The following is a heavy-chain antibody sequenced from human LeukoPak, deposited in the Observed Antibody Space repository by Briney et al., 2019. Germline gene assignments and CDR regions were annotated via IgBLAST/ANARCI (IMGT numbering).Heavy chain of an antibody. CDR3: AKERDPVLRFLEWLSGDFDY. CDR2: ISGSGGST. V-gene: IGHV3-23*01. Sequence: GGSLRLSCAASGFTFSTYAMSWVRQAPGKGLEWVSAISGSGGSTYYADSVKGRFTISRDNSKNTLYLQMNSLRAEDTAVYYCAKERDPVLRFLEWLSGDFDYWGQGTLVTVSS. CDR1: GFTFSTYA. D-gene: IGHD3-3*01. J-gene: IGHJ4*02.